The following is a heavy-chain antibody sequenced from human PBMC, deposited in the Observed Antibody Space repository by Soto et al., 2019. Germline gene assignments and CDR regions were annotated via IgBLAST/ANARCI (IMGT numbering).Heavy chain of an antibody. CDR3: ARGGGIAVAGTHLDY. CDR1: GFTFSSYA. D-gene: IGHD6-19*01. Sequence: EVQLLESGGGLVQPGGSLRLSCAASGFTFSSYAMSWVRQAPGKGLEWVSGIGGSGAGTNYADSVKGRFTISRDNSKNTLYLKMRSLRAEDTAVYYCARGGGIAVAGTHLDYWGQGTLVTVSS. V-gene: IGHV3-23*01. J-gene: IGHJ4*02. CDR2: IGGSGAGT.